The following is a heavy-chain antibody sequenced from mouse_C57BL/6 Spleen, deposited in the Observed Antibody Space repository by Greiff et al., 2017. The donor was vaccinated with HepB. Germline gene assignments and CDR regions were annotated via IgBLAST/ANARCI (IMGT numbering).Heavy chain of an antibody. CDR3: ARRGGYDGGYFDV. CDR1: GFTFSDYY. Sequence: EVQVVESGGGLVQPGGSLKLSCAASGFTFSDYYMYWVRQTPEKRLEWVAYISNGGGSTYYPDTVKGRFTISRDNAKNTLYLQMSRLKSEDTAMYYCARRGGYDGGYFDVWGTGTTVTVSS. V-gene: IGHV5-12*01. D-gene: IGHD2-14*01. J-gene: IGHJ1*03. CDR2: ISNGGGST.